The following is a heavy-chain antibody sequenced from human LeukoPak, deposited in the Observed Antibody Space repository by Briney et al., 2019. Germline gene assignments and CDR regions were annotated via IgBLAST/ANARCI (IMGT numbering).Heavy chain of an antibody. J-gene: IGHJ4*02. D-gene: IGHD5-24*01. CDR2: ISYDGSNK. CDR3: AKVGGDGYNFDY. V-gene: IGHV3-30*18. CDR1: GFTFSSYG. Sequence: GGSLRLSCAASGFTFSSYGMHWVRQAPGKGLEWVAVISYDGSNKYYADSVKGRFTISRDTSKNTLYLQMNSLRAEDTAVYYCAKVGGDGYNFDYWGQGTLVTVSS.